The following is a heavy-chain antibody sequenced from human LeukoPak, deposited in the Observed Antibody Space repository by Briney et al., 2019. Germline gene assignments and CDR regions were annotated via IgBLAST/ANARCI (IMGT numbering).Heavy chain of an antibody. Sequence: ASVKVSCKAFGYSFTSFGVRWVRQAPGQGLEWMGWSSAYNGNTKSAQKFQGRVIMTTDTSTNTAYMELRSLRSDDTAVFYCVRDLGVDTSMIFFDYWGQGTLVTVSS. V-gene: IGHV1-18*01. CDR2: SSAYNGNT. J-gene: IGHJ4*02. D-gene: IGHD5-18*01. CDR1: GYSFTSFG. CDR3: VRDLGVDTSMIFFDY.